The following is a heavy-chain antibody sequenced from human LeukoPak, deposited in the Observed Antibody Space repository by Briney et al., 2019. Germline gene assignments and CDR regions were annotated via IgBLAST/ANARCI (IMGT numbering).Heavy chain of an antibody. J-gene: IGHJ4*02. CDR1: GYSISSGYY. CDR2: LYHSGST. Sequence: PSETLSLTCTVSGYSISSGYYWGWIRQPPGKGLEWIGSLYHSGSTYYNPSLKSRVTISVDTSKNQFSLKLSSVTAADTAVYYCASEYYDFWSGPHTGFDYWGQGTLVTVSS. CDR3: ASEYYDFWSGPHTGFDY. V-gene: IGHV4-38-2*02. D-gene: IGHD3-3*01.